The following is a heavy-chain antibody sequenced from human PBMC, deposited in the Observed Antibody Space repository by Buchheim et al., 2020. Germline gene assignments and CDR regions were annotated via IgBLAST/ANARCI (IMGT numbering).Heavy chain of an antibody. J-gene: IGHJ4*02. Sequence: EVQLVESGGGLVQPGGSLRLSCTASGFTFSSYSMNWVRQAPGKGLEWVSYISSSSSTIYYADSVKGRFTISRNNAKNSLNRQMNSLRAEDTAVYYCARDSAYSSGWYIVFDYWGQGTL. CDR3: ARDSAYSSGWYIVFDY. D-gene: IGHD6-19*01. V-gene: IGHV3-48*01. CDR2: ISSSSSTI. CDR1: GFTFSSYS.